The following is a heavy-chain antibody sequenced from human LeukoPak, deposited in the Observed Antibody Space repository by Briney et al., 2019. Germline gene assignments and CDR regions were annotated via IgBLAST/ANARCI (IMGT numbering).Heavy chain of an antibody. Sequence: ASVKVSCKASGYIFTSYNMNWVRQAPGQGLEWMGIINPSGGSTNYAQKFQGRVTMTRDTSTSTVYMELSSLRSEDTAVYYCARFAVHRRIAVDGQFGLDYWGQGTLVTVPS. J-gene: IGHJ4*02. V-gene: IGHV1-46*01. CDR2: INPSGGST. D-gene: IGHD6-19*01. CDR1: GYIFTSYN. CDR3: ARFAVHRRIAVDGQFGLDY.